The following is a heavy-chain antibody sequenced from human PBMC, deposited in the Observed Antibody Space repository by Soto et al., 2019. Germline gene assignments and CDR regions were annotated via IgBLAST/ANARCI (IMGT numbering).Heavy chain of an antibody. J-gene: IGHJ6*02. D-gene: IGHD4-17*01. CDR1: GYTFTGYY. V-gene: IGHV1-2*04. CDR2: ISPNSGGT. CDR3: ARGTTVTVSPYGMDV. Sequence: ASVKVSCKASGYTFTGYYMHWVRQAPGQGLEWMGWISPNSGGTNYAQKFQGWVTMTRDTSISTAYMELSRLRSDDTAVYYCARGTTVTVSPYGMDVWGQGTTVTVSS.